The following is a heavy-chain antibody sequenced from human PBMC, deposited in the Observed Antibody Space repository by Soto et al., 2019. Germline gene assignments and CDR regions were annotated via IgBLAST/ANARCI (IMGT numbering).Heavy chain of an antibody. J-gene: IGHJ4*02. CDR2: IYYSGST. V-gene: IGHV4-59*01. CDR3: ARQRRDFDY. CDR1: GGSISSYY. Sequence: SETLSLTYTVSGGSISSYYWSWIRQPPGKGLEWIGYIYYSGSTNYNPSLKSRVTISVDTSKNQFSLKLSSVTAADTAVYYCARQRRDFDYWGQGSLVTVS. D-gene: IGHD6-25*01.